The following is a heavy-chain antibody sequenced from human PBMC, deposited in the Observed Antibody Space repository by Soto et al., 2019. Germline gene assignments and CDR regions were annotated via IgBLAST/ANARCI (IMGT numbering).Heavy chain of an antibody. J-gene: IGHJ4*02. CDR2: IYNSGGT. D-gene: IGHD2-15*01. CDR3: ARDLGGYLDY. CDR1: GFSVSSYY. Sequence: EVQLVDSGGGLIQPGGSLRLSCAASGFSVSSYYMSWVRQAPGKGLEWVSVIYNSGGTYYADSVKGRFTISRDNSKNTLYLQMNSLRADDTAMYYCARDLGGYLDYWGQGTVVTVSS. V-gene: IGHV3-53*01.